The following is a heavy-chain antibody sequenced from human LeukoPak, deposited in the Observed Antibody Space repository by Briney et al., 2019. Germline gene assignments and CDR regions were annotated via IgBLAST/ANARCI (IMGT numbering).Heavy chain of an antibody. D-gene: IGHD3-22*01. CDR2: IKQDGSEK. CDR1: GFTFSSYW. Sequence: GGSLRLSCAASGFTFSSYWMSWVRQAPGKGLEWVANIKQDGSEKYYVDSVKGRFTISRDNAKNSLYLQMNSLRAEDTAVYYCAREDSGGYPKGAYFDYWGQGTLVTVSS. J-gene: IGHJ4*02. V-gene: IGHV3-7*01. CDR3: AREDSGGYPKGAYFDY.